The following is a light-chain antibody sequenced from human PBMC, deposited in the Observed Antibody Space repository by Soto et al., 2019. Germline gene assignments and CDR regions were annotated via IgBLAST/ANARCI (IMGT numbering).Light chain of an antibody. V-gene: IGKV1-5*03. Sequence: DIQITQSPSTLSGYVGASVTITCRASQSISSWLAWYQQKPGKAPKLLIYKASSLESGVPSRFSGSGSGTEFTLTISSLQPDDFATYYCQQYNSYSWTFGQGTKVDI. J-gene: IGKJ1*01. CDR1: QSISSW. CDR2: KAS. CDR3: QQYNSYSWT.